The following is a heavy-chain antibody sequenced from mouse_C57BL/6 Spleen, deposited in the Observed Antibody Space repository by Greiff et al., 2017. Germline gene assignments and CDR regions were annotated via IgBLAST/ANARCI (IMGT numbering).Heavy chain of an antibody. CDR3: ARRDYYGSSQFAY. CDR1: GYTFTDYY. Sequence: EVQLVESGPVLVKPGASVKMSCKASGYTFTDYYMNWVKPSHGKSLEWIGVINPYNGGTSYNQKFKGKATLSVDNSSSTAYMDLNSLTSEDSAVYYSARRDYYGSSQFAYWGQGTLVTVSA. V-gene: IGHV1-19*01. J-gene: IGHJ3*01. CDR2: INPYNGGT. D-gene: IGHD1-1*01.